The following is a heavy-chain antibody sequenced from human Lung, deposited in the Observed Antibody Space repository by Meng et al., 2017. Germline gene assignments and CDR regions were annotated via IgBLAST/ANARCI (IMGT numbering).Heavy chain of an antibody. CDR1: GGSFSDYY. D-gene: IGHD4-11*01. J-gene: IGHJ4*02. CDR3: ARGPTTMAHDFDY. Sequence: QVPPLAWGAGLLKPSETLSLTCVVSGGSFSDYYWSWIRQPPGKGLEWIGEINHSGSTNYNPSLESRATISVDTSQNNLSLKLSSVTAADSAVYYCARGPTTMAHDFDYWGQGTLVTVSS. CDR2: INHSGST. V-gene: IGHV4-34*01.